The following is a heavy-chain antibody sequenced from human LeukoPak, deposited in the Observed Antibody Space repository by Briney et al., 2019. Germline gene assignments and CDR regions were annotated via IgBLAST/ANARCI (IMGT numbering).Heavy chain of an antibody. CDR3: ARPRWLQFGPHDS. Sequence: GGSLRLSCGVSGFTLGTFWMTWVHQAPGKGLEWVANINQDGSEKYYVDSVKGRFTISRDNAKNSLYLQMNSLRAEDTALYYCARPRWLQFGPHDSWGQGSLVTVSS. J-gene: IGHJ4*02. CDR1: GFTLGTFW. V-gene: IGHV3-7*01. CDR2: INQDGSEK. D-gene: IGHD5-12*01.